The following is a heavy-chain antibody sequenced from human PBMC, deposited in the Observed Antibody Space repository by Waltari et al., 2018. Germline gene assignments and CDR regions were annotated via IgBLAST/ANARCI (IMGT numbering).Heavy chain of an antibody. D-gene: IGHD2-21*02. CDR1: GGSISSSNW. CDR3: ARDHGGNSVPDDAFDI. J-gene: IGHJ3*02. Sequence: QVQLQESGPGLVKPSGTLSLTCAVSGGSISSSNWWSWVRQPPGKGLEWIGEIYHSGSTTYNPSLKSRVTISLDKSKNQFSLKLSSVTAADTAVYYCARDHGGNSVPDDAFDIWGQGTMVTVSS. V-gene: IGHV4-4*02. CDR2: IYHSGST.